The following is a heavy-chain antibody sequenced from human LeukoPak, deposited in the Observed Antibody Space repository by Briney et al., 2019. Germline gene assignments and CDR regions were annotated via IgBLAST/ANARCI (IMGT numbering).Heavy chain of an antibody. Sequence: GGSLRLSCAASGFTFSTYWMHWVRQTPGKGLVWVSRIHGDGTFTTSADSVKGRFTISRDNAQNMVYLQMNSLRVEDTAVHYCARSASGYDAWGQGTLVTVSS. CDR1: GFTFSTYW. D-gene: IGHD5-12*01. J-gene: IGHJ5*02. CDR3: ARSASGYDA. CDR2: IHGDGTFT. V-gene: IGHV3-74*01.